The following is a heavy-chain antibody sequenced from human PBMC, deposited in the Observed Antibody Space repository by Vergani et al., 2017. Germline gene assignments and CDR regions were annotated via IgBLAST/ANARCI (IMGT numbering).Heavy chain of an antibody. CDR3: AREKPITRIVVAPGTGYYYMDV. V-gene: IGHV4-34*01. Sequence: QVQLQQWGAGLLKPSETLSLTCAVYGGSFSGYYWSWIRQPPGKGLEWLGEINHSGSTNYNPSLKSRVTISVDTSKNQFSLKLSSVTAADTAVYYGAREKPITRIVVAPGTGYYYMDVGGKGTTVTVSS. J-gene: IGHJ6*03. D-gene: IGHD3-22*01. CDR2: INHSGST. CDR1: GGSFSGYY.